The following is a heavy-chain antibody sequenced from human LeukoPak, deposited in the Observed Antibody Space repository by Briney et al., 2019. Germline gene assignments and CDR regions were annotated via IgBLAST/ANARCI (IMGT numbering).Heavy chain of an antibody. CDR3: ARGFRPPMATLDY. CDR2: IIPILGIA. V-gene: IGHV1-69*04. D-gene: IGHD5-24*01. J-gene: IGHJ4*02. CDR1: GGTFSSYA. Sequence: SVKVSCKASGGTFSSYAISWVRQAPGQGLEWMGRIIPILGIANYAQKFQGRVTITADKSTSTAYMELSSLRSEDTAVYYCARGFRPPMATLDYWGQGTLVTVPS.